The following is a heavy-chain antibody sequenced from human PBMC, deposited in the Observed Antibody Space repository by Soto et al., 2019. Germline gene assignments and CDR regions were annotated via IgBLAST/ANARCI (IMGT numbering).Heavy chain of an antibody. D-gene: IGHD5-12*01. CDR3: ARYSGYEGLRFDP. CDR1: GGSISSGGYF. CDR2: ILNSGSP. Sequence: PSXTLSLTCTVSGGSISSGGYFWSWIRQSPGRGLEWIGHILNSGSPYNNPSLKSRVTISADTSMNQFSLALTSVTAADTAVYYCARYSGYEGLRFDPWGQGTLVTVSS. V-gene: IGHV4-30-4*01. J-gene: IGHJ5*02.